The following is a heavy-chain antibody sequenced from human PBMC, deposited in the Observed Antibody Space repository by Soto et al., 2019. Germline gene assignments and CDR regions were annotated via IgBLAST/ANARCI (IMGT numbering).Heavy chain of an antibody. D-gene: IGHD3-3*01. CDR3: TTVAPHITIFGVVIPESRDYYYYGMDV. CDR1: GFTFSNAW. V-gene: IGHV3-15*07. J-gene: IGHJ6*02. CDR2: IKSKTDGGTT. Sequence: LSCAASGFTFSNAWMNWVRQAPGKGLEWVGRIKSKTDGGTTDYAAPVKGRFTISRDDSKNTLYLQMNSLKTEDTAVYYCTTVAPHITIFGVVIPESRDYYYYGMDVWGQGTTVTVSS.